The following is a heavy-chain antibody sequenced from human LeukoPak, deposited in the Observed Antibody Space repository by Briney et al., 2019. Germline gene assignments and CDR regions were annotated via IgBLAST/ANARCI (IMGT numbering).Heavy chain of an antibody. CDR3: ARDQGLVVPAARITLDV. D-gene: IGHD2-2*01. Sequence: SETLSLTCTVSGGSISSYYWSWIRQPAGKGPEWIGRIYTSGSTNYNPSLKSRVTMSVDTSKNQFSLKLSSVTAADTAVYYCARDQGLVVPAARITLDVWGKGTTVTVSS. CDR2: IYTSGST. V-gene: IGHV4-4*07. CDR1: GGSISSYY. J-gene: IGHJ6*04.